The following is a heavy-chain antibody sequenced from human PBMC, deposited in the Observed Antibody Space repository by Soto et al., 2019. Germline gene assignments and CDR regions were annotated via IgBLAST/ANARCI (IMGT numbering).Heavy chain of an antibody. CDR2: TYYRSKWYN. CDR1: GDSVSSNSAA. Sequence: PSQTLSLTCAISGDSVSSNSAAWNWIRQSPSRGLEWLGRTYYRSKWYNDYAVSVKSRITINPDTSKNQFSLQLNSVTPEDTAVYYCARGRFGDILTGSYYYGMDVWGRGTTVTVSS. J-gene: IGHJ6*02. CDR3: ARGRFGDILTGSYYYGMDV. V-gene: IGHV6-1*01. D-gene: IGHD3-9*01.